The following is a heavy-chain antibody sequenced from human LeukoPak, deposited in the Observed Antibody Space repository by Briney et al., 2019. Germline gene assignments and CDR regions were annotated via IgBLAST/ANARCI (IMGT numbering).Heavy chain of an antibody. CDR2: IYYSGNT. J-gene: IGHJ5*02. CDR1: GGSISSYY. D-gene: IGHD3-16*01. Sequence: SETLSLTCTVSGGSISSYYWSWIWQPPGKGLEWIGFIYYSGNTNYNPSLKSRVTISVDTSKNQFSLNLTSVTAADTAVYYCARFTPQGYGWGGYNRFDPWGQGTLVTVSS. CDR3: ARFTPQGYGWGGYNRFDP. V-gene: IGHV4-59*01.